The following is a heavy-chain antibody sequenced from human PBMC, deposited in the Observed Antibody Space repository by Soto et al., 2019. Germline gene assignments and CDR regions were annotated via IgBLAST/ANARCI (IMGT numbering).Heavy chain of an antibody. CDR2: ISSNGGST. Sequence: EVPLVESGGGLVQPGGSLRLSCAASGFTFSSYAMHWVRQAPGKGLEYVSAISSNGGSTYYANSVKGRFTISRDNSKHTLYLQMGSRRAEDMAVYYCAREGGYYYGSGSYSFDYWGQGTLVTVSS. CDR3: AREGGYYYGSGSYSFDY. CDR1: GFTFSSYA. V-gene: IGHV3-64*01. J-gene: IGHJ4*02. D-gene: IGHD3-10*01.